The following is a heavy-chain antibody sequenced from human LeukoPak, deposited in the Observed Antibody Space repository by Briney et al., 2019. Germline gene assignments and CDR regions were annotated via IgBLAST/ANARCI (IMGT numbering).Heavy chain of an antibody. CDR3: ARVVVGATTYYFDY. D-gene: IGHD1-26*01. J-gene: IGHJ4*02. Sequence: ASVKVSCKASGYTFTGYYMHWVRQAPGQGLEWMGWINPNSGGTNYAQKFQGRVTMTRDTSISTAYMELSRLRSDDTDVYYCARVVVGATTYYFDYWGQGTLVTVSS. CDR1: GYTFTGYY. V-gene: IGHV1-2*02. CDR2: INPNSGGT.